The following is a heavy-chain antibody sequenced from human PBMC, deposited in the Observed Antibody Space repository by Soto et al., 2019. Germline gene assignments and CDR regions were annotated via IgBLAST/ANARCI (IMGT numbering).Heavy chain of an antibody. J-gene: IGHJ4*02. Sequence: XXSLSLSCAASRFTFTIYWMSWVRQAPGKWLEWVEKXNQEGXGEYYVDSVKXXLTLSREXXXNSSYLQMTSLRPEDTAVYYCARAAEDGTVDDWGQGTLVTVSS. CDR2: XNQEGXGE. CDR1: RFTFTIYW. D-gene: IGHD3-10*01. V-gene: IGHV3-7*01. CDR3: ARAAEDGTVDD.